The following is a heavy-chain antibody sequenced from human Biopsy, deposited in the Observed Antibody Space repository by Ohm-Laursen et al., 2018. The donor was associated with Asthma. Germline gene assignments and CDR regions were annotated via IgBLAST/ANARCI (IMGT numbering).Heavy chain of an antibody. D-gene: IGHD6-13*01. CDR2: VSWNSGSI. V-gene: IGHV3-9*01. CDR1: GFSFRDYY. Sequence: SLRLSCAASGFSFRDYYMTWMRQSPGKGLEWVSGVSWNSGSIDYADSVKGRFTISRDNAKNSLYLQMNSLRGADTALYYCVKDIRLQLWGFDSWGQGTLVTVSS. J-gene: IGHJ4*02. CDR3: VKDIRLQLWGFDS.